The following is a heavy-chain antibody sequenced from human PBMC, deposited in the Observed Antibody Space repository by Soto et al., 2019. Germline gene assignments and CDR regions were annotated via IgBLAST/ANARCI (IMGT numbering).Heavy chain of an antibody. CDR3: ARVHRYCSGGSCYLLDY. D-gene: IGHD2-15*01. Sequence: QVQLQESGPGLVTPSQTLSLTCTVSGVSISSGGYYWSWIRQRPGTGLEWIGFIYNSGSSQYNPFLQSRVTISGGASKNQFSLKVTSVTAADTAVYYCARVHRYCSGGSCYLLDYWGQGALVTVSS. J-gene: IGHJ4*02. CDR1: GVSISSGGYY. CDR2: IYNSGSS. V-gene: IGHV4-31*03.